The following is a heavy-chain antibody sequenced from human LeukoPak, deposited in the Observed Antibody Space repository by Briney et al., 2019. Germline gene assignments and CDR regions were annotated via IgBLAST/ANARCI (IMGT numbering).Heavy chain of an antibody. J-gene: IGHJ4*02. Sequence: GGSLRLSCAASGFTVSSNYMSWVRQAPGKGLEWVSVIYSGGSTYYADSVKGRFTISSDNSKNTLYLQMNSLRAENTAVYYCASRGYSYGQTSDYWGQGTLVTVSS. CDR2: IYSGGST. V-gene: IGHV3-66*02. CDR1: GFTVSSNY. CDR3: ASRGYSYGQTSDY. D-gene: IGHD5-18*01.